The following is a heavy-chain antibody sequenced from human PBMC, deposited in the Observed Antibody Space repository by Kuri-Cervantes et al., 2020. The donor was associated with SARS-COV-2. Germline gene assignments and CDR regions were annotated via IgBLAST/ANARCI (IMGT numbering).Heavy chain of an antibody. D-gene: IGHD6-6*01. Sequence: ASVKVSCKAPGYTFTSYGISWVRQAPRQGLEWMGWINPNSGGTNYAQKFQGRVTMTRDTSISTAYMELSRLRSDDTAVYYCARGGIAARPSPFDYWGQGTLVTVSS. CDR3: ARGGIAARPSPFDY. CDR2: INPNSGGT. J-gene: IGHJ4*02. V-gene: IGHV1-2*02. CDR1: GYTFTSYG.